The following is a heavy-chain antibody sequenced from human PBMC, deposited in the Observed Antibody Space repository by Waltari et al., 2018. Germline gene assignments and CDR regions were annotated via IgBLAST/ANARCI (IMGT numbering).Heavy chain of an antibody. CDR2: VDPEDGET. Sequence: QVQLVQSGAEVKKPGASVKVSCKVSGYTLTELSMHWVRQAPGKGLEWMGGVDPEDGETIYAPKCQGRVTMTEDTSTDTAYMELSSLRSEDTAVYYCAPVLSYYDSSGSLDYWGQGTLVTVSS. J-gene: IGHJ4*02. CDR1: GYTLTELS. V-gene: IGHV1-24*01. D-gene: IGHD3-22*01. CDR3: APVLSYYDSSGSLDY.